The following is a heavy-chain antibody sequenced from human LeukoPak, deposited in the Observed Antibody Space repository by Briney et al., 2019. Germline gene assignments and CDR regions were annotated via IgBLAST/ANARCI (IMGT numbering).Heavy chain of an antibody. D-gene: IGHD2-2*02. CDR2: ISAGGGST. V-gene: IGHV3-23*01. CDR1: GFTFSSYA. Sequence: GGSLRLSCAASGFTFSSYAMSWVRQAPGKGLEWVSAISAGGGSTYYADSVKGRFTISRDNSKNTLSLKMNSLRVEDTAVYYCARVWSPYCSTTSCDSPFDYWGQGTLVTVSS. CDR3: ARVWSPYCSTTSCDSPFDY. J-gene: IGHJ4*02.